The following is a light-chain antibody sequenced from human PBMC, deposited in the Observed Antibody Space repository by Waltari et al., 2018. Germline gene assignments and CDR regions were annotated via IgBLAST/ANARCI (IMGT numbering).Light chain of an antibody. Sequence: EIVMTQSPATLSVSPGERATLSCRASQRVSSNLAWYQQKPGQAPRLLIYGASTRATGIPARFSGSGSGTELTLTISSLQSEDFAVYYCQQYNNWPRTFGQGTKVEIK. J-gene: IGKJ1*01. V-gene: IGKV3-15*01. CDR2: GAS. CDR1: QRVSSN. CDR3: QQYNNWPRT.